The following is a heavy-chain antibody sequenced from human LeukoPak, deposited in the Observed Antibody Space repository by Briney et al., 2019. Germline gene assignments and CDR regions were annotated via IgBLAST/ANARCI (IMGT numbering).Heavy chain of an antibody. Sequence: ASVKVSCKASGYTFTGYYMHWVRQAPGQGLEWMGWINPNSGGTNYAQKFQGRVTMTRDTSTSTAYMELRSLRSDDTAVFYCARDRGGSGWYWYFDLWGRGTLVTVSS. V-gene: IGHV1-2*02. CDR3: ARDRGGSGWYWYFDL. D-gene: IGHD6-19*01. CDR2: INPNSGGT. J-gene: IGHJ2*01. CDR1: GYTFTGYY.